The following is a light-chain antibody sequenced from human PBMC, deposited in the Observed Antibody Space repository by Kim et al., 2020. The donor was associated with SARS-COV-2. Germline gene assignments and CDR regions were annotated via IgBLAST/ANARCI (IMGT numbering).Light chain of an antibody. CDR2: GKN. J-gene: IGLJ2*01. CDR3: NSRDSNDNVV. CDR1: SLRSYY. Sequence: VALGQSVRITCQGNSLRSYYATWYQKKPGQAPIVVIYGKNNRPSGIPDRFSGSSSGNTASLTITGTQAGDEADYYCNSRDSNDNVVFGGGTQLTVL. V-gene: IGLV3-19*01.